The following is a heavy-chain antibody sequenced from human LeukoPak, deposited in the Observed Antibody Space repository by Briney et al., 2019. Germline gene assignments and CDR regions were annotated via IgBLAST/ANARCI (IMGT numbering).Heavy chain of an antibody. J-gene: IGHJ4*02. Sequence: QPGRSLRLSCAASGFTFGSYAMHWVRQAPGRGLEWVAGISYDGTNKYYADSVKGRFTISRDNSKNTLYLQMNSLRTDDTAVYYCARESPACGEDCYFDYWGQGTLVTVSS. D-gene: IGHD2-21*02. CDR2: ISYDGTNK. CDR1: GFTFGSYA. CDR3: ARESPACGEDCYFDY. V-gene: IGHV3-30-3*01.